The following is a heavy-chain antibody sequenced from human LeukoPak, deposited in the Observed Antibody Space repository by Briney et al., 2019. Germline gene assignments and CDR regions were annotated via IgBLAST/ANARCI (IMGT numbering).Heavy chain of an antibody. V-gene: IGHV3-74*01. CDR2: INSDGSST. D-gene: IGHD2-2*01. CDR1: GFTYSSYW. J-gene: IGHJ3*02. CDR3: ARDTSYCSSTSCEGGDAFDI. Sequence: GGSLRLSCAASGFTYSSYWMHWVRQAPGKGLMWVSRINSDGSSTSYADSAKGRFTISRDNAKNTLYLQMNSLRAEDTAVYYCARDTSYCSSTSCEGGDAFDIWGQGTMVTVSS.